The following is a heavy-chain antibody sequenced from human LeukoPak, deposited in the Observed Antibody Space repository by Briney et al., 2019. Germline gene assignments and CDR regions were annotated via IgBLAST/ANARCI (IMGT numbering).Heavy chain of an antibody. CDR1: GGSISSYY. CDR2: IYYSGST. CDR3: ARTLFGMDAFDI. J-gene: IGHJ3*02. V-gene: IGHV4-59*06. D-gene: IGHD3-3*01. Sequence: PSETLSLTCTVSGGSISSYYWSWIRQHPGKGLEWIGYIYYSGSTYYNPSLKSRVTISVDTSKNQFSLKLSSVTAADTAVYYCARTLFGMDAFDIWGQGTMVTVSS.